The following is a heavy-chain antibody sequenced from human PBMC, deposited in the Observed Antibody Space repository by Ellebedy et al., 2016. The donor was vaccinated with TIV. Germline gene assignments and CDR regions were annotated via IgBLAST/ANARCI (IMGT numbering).Heavy chain of an antibody. CDR2: ISYTGRTA. J-gene: IGHJ4*02. V-gene: IGHV3-30*18. D-gene: IGHD6-19*01. CDR3: AKEPIEYSSAWYFDS. Sequence: GESLKISCAASGFTFNTYGMHWVRPAPGKGLEWVAVISYTGRTAYYADSVKGRFTISRDNSKNTQYLQMNSLRVEDTAVYYCAKEPIEYSSAWYFDSWGQGTLVTVSS. CDR1: GFTFNTYG.